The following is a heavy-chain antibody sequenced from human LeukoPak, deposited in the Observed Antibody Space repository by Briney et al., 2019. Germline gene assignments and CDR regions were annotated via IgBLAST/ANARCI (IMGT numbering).Heavy chain of an antibody. CDR3: ARHVAASLGSSWGGGAWFGS. V-gene: IGHV4-59*08. D-gene: IGHD6-13*01. CDR1: GGSINSGY. Sequence: TSETLSLTCTVSGGSINSGYWSWIRQPPGKGLEWIGYIYYSGSTNYNPSFDSRATISVDSSKNQFSLKLSSVTAADTAVYYCARHVAASLGSSWGGGAWFGSWGQGILVTVSS. J-gene: IGHJ5*01. CDR2: IYYSGST.